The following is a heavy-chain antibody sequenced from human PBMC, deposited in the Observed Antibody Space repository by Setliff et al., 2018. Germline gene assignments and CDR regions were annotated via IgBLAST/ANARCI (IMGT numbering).Heavy chain of an antibody. CDR1: GFTFSSYW. Sequence: PGGSLRLSCAASGFTFSSYWMSWVRQAPGKGLEWVANINQDGSEKYYVDSVKGRFTISRDNAKNAVYLQMNNLSAEDTAVYYCARDGGLLQFLEWSRSYMDVWGKGTTVTVSS. D-gene: IGHD3-3*01. CDR3: ARDGGLLQFLEWSRSYMDV. CDR2: INQDGSEK. J-gene: IGHJ6*03. V-gene: IGHV3-7*01.